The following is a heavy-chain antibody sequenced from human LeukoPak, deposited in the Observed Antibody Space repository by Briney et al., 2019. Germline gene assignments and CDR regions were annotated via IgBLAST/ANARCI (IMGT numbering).Heavy chain of an antibody. J-gene: IGHJ4*02. CDR3: AREIKYYYDSSGYLRFDY. CDR2: ISSSSSYI. D-gene: IGHD3-22*01. CDR1: GFTFSSYS. Sequence: GGSLILSCAASGFTFSSYSMNWVRQAPGKGLEWVSSISSSSSYIYYADSVKGRFTISRDNAKNSLYLQMNSLRAEDTAVYYCAREIKYYYDSSGYLRFDYWGQGTLVTVSS. V-gene: IGHV3-21*01.